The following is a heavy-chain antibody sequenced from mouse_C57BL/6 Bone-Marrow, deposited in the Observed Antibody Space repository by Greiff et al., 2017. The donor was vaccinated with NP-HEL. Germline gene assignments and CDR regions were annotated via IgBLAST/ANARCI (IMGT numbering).Heavy chain of an antibody. J-gene: IGHJ3*01. D-gene: IGHD1-1*01. V-gene: IGHV1-18*01. Sequence: VQLKESGPELVKPGASVKIPCKASGYTFTDYNMDWVKQSHGKSLEWIGDINPNNGGTIYNQKFKGKATLTVDTSSITAYMELRSLTSEDTAVYYCSRRDYGSFAYWGQGTLVTVSA. CDR1: GYTFTDYN. CDR3: SRRDYGSFAY. CDR2: INPNNGGT.